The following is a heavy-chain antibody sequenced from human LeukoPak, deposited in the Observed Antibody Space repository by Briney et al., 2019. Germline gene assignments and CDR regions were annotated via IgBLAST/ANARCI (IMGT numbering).Heavy chain of an antibody. J-gene: IGHJ6*02. CDR3: ARGGWEQQLVNATKTCMDV. Sequence: SETLSLTCTVSGGSISSYYWSWIRQPAGKGLEWIGRIYTSGSTNYNPSLKSRVTMSVDTSKNQFSLKLSSVTAADTAVYYCARGGWEQQLVNATKTCMDVWGQGTTVTVSS. CDR1: GGSISSYY. V-gene: IGHV4-4*07. D-gene: IGHD6-13*01. CDR2: IYTSGST.